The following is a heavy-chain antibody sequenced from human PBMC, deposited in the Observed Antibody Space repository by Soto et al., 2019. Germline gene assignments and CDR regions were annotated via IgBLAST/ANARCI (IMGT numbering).Heavy chain of an antibody. D-gene: IGHD3-16*01. V-gene: IGHV4-34*01. CDR1: GGSFSGYY. J-gene: IGHJ5*02. CDR3: ARGLYDYIWGSSEYNWFDP. CDR2: INHSGST. Sequence: SETLSLTCAVYGGSFSGYYWSWIRQPPGKGLEWIGEINHSGSTNYNPSLKSRVTISVDTSKNQFSLKLSSVTAADTAVYYCARGLYDYIWGSSEYNWFDPWGQGTLVTVSS.